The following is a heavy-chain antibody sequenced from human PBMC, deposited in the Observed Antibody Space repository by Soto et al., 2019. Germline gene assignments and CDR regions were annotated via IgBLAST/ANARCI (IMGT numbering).Heavy chain of an antibody. J-gene: IGHJ4*02. CDR2: IIPILGIA. D-gene: IGHD5-12*01. CDR1: GGTFCSYT. V-gene: IGHV1-69*02. Sequence: QVQLVQSGAEVKKPGSSVKVSCKASGGTFCSYTISWVRQAPGQGLEWMGRIIPILGIANYAQKFQGRVTITADKSTSTAYIELSILRSEDTAVYYCASGYNYWGQGTLVTVSS. CDR3: ASGYNY.